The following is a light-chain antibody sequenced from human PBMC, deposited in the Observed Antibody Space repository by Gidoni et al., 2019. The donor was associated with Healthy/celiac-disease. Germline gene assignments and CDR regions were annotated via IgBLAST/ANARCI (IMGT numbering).Light chain of an antibody. CDR3: QHYNSYQSS. CDR2: KAS. CDR1: QSISSW. J-gene: IGKJ2*01. V-gene: IGKV1-5*03. Sequence: DIKLTHSPSTLSASVGDRVSITWRASQSISSWMAWYQQKPGKAPKLLFYKASSLESGVPSRFSGSGSGTDFTLTLSSLQPDDFATYYCQHYNSYQSSFGQGTKLEIK.